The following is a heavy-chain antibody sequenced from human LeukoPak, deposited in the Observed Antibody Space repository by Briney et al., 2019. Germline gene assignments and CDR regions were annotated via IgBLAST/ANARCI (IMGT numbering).Heavy chain of an antibody. CDR1: GGSISSSSYY. CDR3: ARRSITGWFDP. Sequence: PSETLSLTCTVSGGSISSSSYYWGWNRQPPGKGLQWIGTFYNSGITYFNPSLKSRVTMSIDTSKNQFSLKVTSVTAADTAVYYCARRSITGWFDPWGQGTLVTVSS. V-gene: IGHV4-39*01. D-gene: IGHD2-2*01. J-gene: IGHJ5*02. CDR2: FYNSGIT.